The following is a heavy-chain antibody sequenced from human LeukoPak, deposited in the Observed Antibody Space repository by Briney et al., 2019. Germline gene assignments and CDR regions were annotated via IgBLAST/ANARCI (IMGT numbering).Heavy chain of an antibody. V-gene: IGHV3-30*02. CDR2: IRYDGSNK. CDR1: GFTFSSYG. CDR3: AKLMGYCSGGSCRRTDY. J-gene: IGHJ4*02. D-gene: IGHD2-15*01. Sequence: GGSLRLSCAASGFTFSSYGMHRVRQAPGKGLEWVAFIRYDGSNKYYADSVKGRFTISRDNSKNTLYLQMNSLRAEDTAVYYCAKLMGYCSGGSCRRTDYWGQGTLVTVSS.